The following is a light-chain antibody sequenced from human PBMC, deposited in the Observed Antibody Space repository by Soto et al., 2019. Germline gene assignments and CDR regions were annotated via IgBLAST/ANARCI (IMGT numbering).Light chain of an antibody. CDR2: AAS. V-gene: IGKV1-9*01. CDR3: QQLHGYPIT. J-gene: IGKJ5*01. CDR1: QRINSF. Sequence: DIQMTQSPSSLSTSIGDAATITFGASQRINSFLNWYRQKPGKAPELLIYAASNFQSGVPSRFSGSGSGTHFTLTISSLQPEDFATYYCQQLHGYPITFGQGTRLEI.